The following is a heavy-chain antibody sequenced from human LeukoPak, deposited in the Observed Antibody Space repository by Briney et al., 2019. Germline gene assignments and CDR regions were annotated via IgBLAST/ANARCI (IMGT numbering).Heavy chain of an antibody. CDR3: GRRSRLEY. CDR2: IKQDGSEK. V-gene: IGHV3-7*01. CDR1: GFTFSNSW. J-gene: IGHJ4*02. Sequence: GGSLRLSCAVSGFTFSNSWMTWVRQVPGKGLEWVAIIKQDGSEKYYVESVQGRFIISRDNAKNSLYLQMNSLRAEDTAVYYCGRRSRLEYRGLGTLVTVTS. D-gene: IGHD3-3*01.